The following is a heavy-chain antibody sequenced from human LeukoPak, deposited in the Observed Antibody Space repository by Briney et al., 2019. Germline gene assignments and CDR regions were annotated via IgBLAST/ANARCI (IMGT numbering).Heavy chain of an antibody. CDR2: ISYDGSNK. CDR3: GKPKGSRWYSFAS. D-gene: IGHD6-13*01. V-gene: IGHV3-30*04. J-gene: IGHJ4*02. CDR1: GFTFSSYA. Sequence: PGRSLRLSCAASGFTFSSYAMHWVRQAPGKGLEWVAVISYDGSNKYYADSVKGRFTISRDNSKNTLYLQMNSLRAEDTAVYYCGKPKGSRWYSFASGGRGPGDTVSS.